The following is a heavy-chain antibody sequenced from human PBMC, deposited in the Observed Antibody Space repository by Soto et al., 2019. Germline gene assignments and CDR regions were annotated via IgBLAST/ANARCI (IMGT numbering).Heavy chain of an antibody. Sequence: GGSLRLSCAASGFTFSSYAMSWVRQAPGKGLEWVSAISGSGGSTYYADSVKGRFTIPRDNSKNTLYLQMNSLRAEDTAVYYCAKDRGGYYDFWSGYSPDAFDIWGQGTMVTVSS. D-gene: IGHD3-3*01. CDR3: AKDRGGYYDFWSGYSPDAFDI. CDR1: GFTFSSYA. J-gene: IGHJ3*02. V-gene: IGHV3-23*01. CDR2: ISGSGGST.